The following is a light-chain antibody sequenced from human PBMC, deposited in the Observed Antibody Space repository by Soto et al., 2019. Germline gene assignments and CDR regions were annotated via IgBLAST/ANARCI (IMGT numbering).Light chain of an antibody. J-gene: IGKJ5*01. CDR1: QSVSSY. V-gene: IGKV3-11*01. CDR2: DAS. Sequence: EIVLTQSPTTLSLSPGERATLSCRASQSVSSYLAWYQQKPGQAPRLLIYDASNRATGIPARFSGSGSGTDFTLTISSLQPEDFAVYYCQQRSNWPITFGQGTRLVIK. CDR3: QQRSNWPIT.